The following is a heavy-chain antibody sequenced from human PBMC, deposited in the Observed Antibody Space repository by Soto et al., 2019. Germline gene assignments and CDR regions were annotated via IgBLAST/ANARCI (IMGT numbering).Heavy chain of an antibody. CDR1: GGSITSGDNYY. V-gene: IGHV4-39*01. CDR2: VHYNGRT. Sequence: QLQLQESGPGLVQPSETLSLTCTVSGGSITSGDNYYWGWIRQPPGKGLEYIGSVHYNGRTYYNPSLKSRVTVSADTSKNQFSLKLTSVTAADTAVYYCARHGSGSYDAVDSWGQGTLVTVSS. D-gene: IGHD3-10*01. J-gene: IGHJ4*02. CDR3: ARHGSGSYDAVDS.